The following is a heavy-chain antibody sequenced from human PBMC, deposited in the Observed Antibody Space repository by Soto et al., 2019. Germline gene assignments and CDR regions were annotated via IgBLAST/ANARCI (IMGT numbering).Heavy chain of an antibody. CDR1: GFTFSDYY. V-gene: IGHV3-11*01. Sequence: GGSLRLSCAASGFTFSDYYMSWIRQAPGKGLEWVSYISSSGSTIYYADSVKGRFTISRDNAKNSLYLQMNSLRAEDTAVYYCARFPPIVLMVYDNWFDPWGQGTLVTVSS. D-gene: IGHD2-8*01. J-gene: IGHJ5*02. CDR3: ARFPPIVLMVYDNWFDP. CDR2: ISSSGSTI.